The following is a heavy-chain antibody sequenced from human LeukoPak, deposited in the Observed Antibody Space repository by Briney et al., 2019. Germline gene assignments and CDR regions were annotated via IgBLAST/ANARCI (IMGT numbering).Heavy chain of an antibody. CDR1: GYTFTGYY. CDR3: ARDPLPHYYDSSGYYDY. CDR2: INPNSGGT. D-gene: IGHD3-22*01. J-gene: IGHJ4*02. V-gene: IGHV1-2*02. Sequence: ASVNVSCKASGYTFTGYYMHWVRQAPGQGLEGMGWINPNSGGTNYAQKFQGRVTMTRDTSISTAYMELSRLRSDDTAVYYCARDPLPHYYDSSGYYDYWGQGTLVTVSS.